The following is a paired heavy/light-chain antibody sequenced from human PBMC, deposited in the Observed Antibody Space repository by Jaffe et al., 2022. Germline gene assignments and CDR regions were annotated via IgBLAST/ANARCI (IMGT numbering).Light chain of an antibody. CDR2: RNN. J-gene: IGLJ1*01. CDR3: AAWDDSLSGYYV. CDR1: SSNIGSNY. V-gene: IGLV1-47*01. Sequence: QSVLTQPPSASGTPGQRVTISCSGSSSNIGSNYVYWYQQLPGTAPKLLIYRNNQRPSGVPDRFSGSKSGTSASLAISGLRSEDEADYYCAAWDDSLSGYYVFGTGTKVTVL.
Heavy chain of an antibody. Sequence: QVQLQESGPGLVKPSETLSLTCTVSGGSISSYYWSWIRQPPGKGLEWIGYIYYSGSTNYNPSLKSRVTISVDTSKNQFSLKLSSVTAADTAVYYCARVGYAYCGGDCYPGLWYFDLWGRGTLVTVSS. J-gene: IGHJ2*01. V-gene: IGHV4-59*01. D-gene: IGHD2-21*01. CDR3: ARVGYAYCGGDCYPGLWYFDL. CDR2: IYYSGST. CDR1: GGSISSYY.